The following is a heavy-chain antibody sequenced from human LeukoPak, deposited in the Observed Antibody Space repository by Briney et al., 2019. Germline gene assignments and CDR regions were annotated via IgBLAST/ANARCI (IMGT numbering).Heavy chain of an antibody. V-gene: IGHV1-69*04. Sequence: SVKVSCKASGGTFSSYAISWVRQAPGQGLEWMGRIIPILGIANYAQRFQGRVTITADKSTSTAYMELSSLRSEDTAVYYCASLYIVGATEGAAFDIWGQGTMVTVSS. CDR1: GGTFSSYA. D-gene: IGHD1-26*01. CDR2: IIPILGIA. J-gene: IGHJ3*02. CDR3: ASLYIVGATEGAAFDI.